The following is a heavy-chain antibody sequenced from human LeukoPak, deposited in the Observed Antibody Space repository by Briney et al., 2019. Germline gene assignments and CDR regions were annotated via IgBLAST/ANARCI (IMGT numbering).Heavy chain of an antibody. D-gene: IGHD3-3*01. CDR2: INSDGGST. CDR1: GFTFSNYW. Sequence: GGSLRLSCAASGFTFSNYWMHWVRQAPGKGLVWVSRINSDGGSTSYADSVKGRFTISRDNAKNTLSLQMNSLRAEDTAVYYCARDYDFGSGFFDYWGQGTLVTVSS. J-gene: IGHJ4*02. V-gene: IGHV3-74*01. CDR3: ARDYDFGSGFFDY.